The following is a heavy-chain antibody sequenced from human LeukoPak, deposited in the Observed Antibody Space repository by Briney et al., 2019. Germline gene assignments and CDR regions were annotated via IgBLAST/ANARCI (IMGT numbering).Heavy chain of an antibody. Sequence: LGGSLRLSCAASGFTFSSYSMNWVRQAPGKGLEWVSSISSSSSYIYYADSVKGRFTISRDNAKNSLYLQMNSLRAEDTAVYYCARVVVPAAEGDYWGQGTLVTVSS. CDR1: GFTFSSYS. CDR3: ARVVVPAAEGDY. D-gene: IGHD2-2*01. J-gene: IGHJ4*02. CDR2: ISSSSSYI. V-gene: IGHV3-21*01.